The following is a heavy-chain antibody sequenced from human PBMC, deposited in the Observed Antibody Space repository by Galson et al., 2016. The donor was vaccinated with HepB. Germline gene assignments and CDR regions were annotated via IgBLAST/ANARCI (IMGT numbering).Heavy chain of an antibody. CDR2: INHRGST. CDR3: ARLGYCNRTTCFGTDF. J-gene: IGHJ4*02. Sequence: SETLSLTCVVYGGSFSGYYWNWIRQPPGKGLEWIGEINHRGSTTYNPSLKGRVTLSVDTSKNQFFLKVPFVTAADTAVYYCARLGYCNRTTCFGTDFWGQGRLVTVSS. CDR1: GGSFSGYY. V-gene: IGHV4-34*01. D-gene: IGHD2-2*01.